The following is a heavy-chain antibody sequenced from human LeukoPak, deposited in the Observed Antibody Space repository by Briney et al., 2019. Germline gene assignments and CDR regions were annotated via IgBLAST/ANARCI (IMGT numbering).Heavy chain of an antibody. V-gene: IGHV1-2*02. Sequence: GASVKVSCKASGYTFTGYYIHWVRQAPGQGLEWMGWINPNSGGTNYAQKFQGRVTMTRDTSISTAYMELSRLRSDDTAVYYCARLTVQWELLSHYYYYYMDVWGKGTTVTVSS. D-gene: IGHD1-26*01. CDR1: GYTFTGYY. J-gene: IGHJ6*03. CDR3: ARLTVQWELLSHYYYYYMDV. CDR2: INPNSGGT.